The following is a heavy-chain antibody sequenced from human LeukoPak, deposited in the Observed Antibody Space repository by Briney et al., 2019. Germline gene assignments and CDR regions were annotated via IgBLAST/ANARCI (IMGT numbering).Heavy chain of an antibody. Sequence: GGSLRLSCVASGITFSNSWMGWARQAPGKGLEWVADIKEDDSQKNYVDSVKGRFTISRDNAKSSLYLQMNSLRAEDTAVYYCARDSRKVSDIWGQGTMVTVSS. CDR1: GITFSNSW. V-gene: IGHV3-7*01. CDR3: ARDSRKVSDI. D-gene: IGHD1-14*01. J-gene: IGHJ3*02. CDR2: IKEDDSQK.